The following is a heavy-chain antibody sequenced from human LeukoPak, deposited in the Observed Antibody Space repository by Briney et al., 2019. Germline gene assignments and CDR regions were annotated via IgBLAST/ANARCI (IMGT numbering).Heavy chain of an antibody. CDR1: GGSISSYY. V-gene: IGHV4-59*01. J-gene: IGHJ4*02. Sequence: SETLSLTCTVSGGSISSYYWSWIRQPPGKGLEWIGYIHYSGSTNYNPSLKSRVTISVDTSKNQFSLKLSSVTAADTAVYYCARDAGYCSSTSCYGYFDYWGQGTLVTVSS. CDR2: IHYSGST. CDR3: ARDAGYCSSTSCYGYFDY. D-gene: IGHD2-2*01.